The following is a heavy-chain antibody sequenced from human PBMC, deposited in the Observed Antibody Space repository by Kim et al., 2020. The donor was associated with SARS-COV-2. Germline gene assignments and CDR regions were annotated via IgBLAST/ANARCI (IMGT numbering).Heavy chain of an antibody. CDR2: IYHSGRT. CDR1: GDSISSGGYY. Sequence: SETLSLTCTVSGDSISSGGYYWSWIRHHPGRGLEWIGYIYHSGRTYYNPSLKSRVTISVDTSKNHFSLELSSVTAADTAMYYCARAWLGGVTALLYWFDP. V-gene: IGHV4-31*03. D-gene: IGHD2-21*02. CDR3: ARAWLGGVTALLYWFDP. J-gene: IGHJ5*02.